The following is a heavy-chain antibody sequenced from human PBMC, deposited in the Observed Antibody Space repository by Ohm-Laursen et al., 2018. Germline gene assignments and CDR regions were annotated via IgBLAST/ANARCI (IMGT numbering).Heavy chain of an antibody. CDR2: ISSSSSYI. CDR3: ARGMAGTEGAGDY. Sequence: GSLRLSCAASGFTFSSYSMNWVRQAPGKGLEWVSSISSSSSYIYYADSVKGRFTISRDNAKNSLYLQMNSLRAEDTAVYYCARGMAGTEGAGDYWGQGTLVTVSS. J-gene: IGHJ4*02. CDR1: GFTFSSYS. D-gene: IGHD5-24*01. V-gene: IGHV3-21*01.